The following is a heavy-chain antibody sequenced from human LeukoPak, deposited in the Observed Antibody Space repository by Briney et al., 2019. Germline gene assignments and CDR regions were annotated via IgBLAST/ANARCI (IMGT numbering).Heavy chain of an antibody. CDR3: VRGTCTYAACMFYDSSGQIWFDP. J-gene: IGHJ5*02. V-gene: IGHV5-51*04. CDR1: GYSFTSYW. D-gene: IGHD3-22*01. CDR2: IYPGDSDT. Sequence: GESLKISCKGSGYSFTSYWIGWVPQMPGKGLEWMGIIYPGDSDTRYSPSFQGQVTIPADKPITPAYLQWSSLKASDTAMYYCVRGTCTYAACMFYDSSGQIWFDPWGQGTLVTVSS.